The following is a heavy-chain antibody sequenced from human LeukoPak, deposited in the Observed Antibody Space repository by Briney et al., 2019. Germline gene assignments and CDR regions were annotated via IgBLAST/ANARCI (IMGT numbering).Heavy chain of an antibody. CDR1: GGSVSSGSYY. CDR3: AREAMYSYGNNFDY. CDR2: IYYSGST. Sequence: SETLSLTCTVSGGSVSSGSYYWSWIRQPPGKGLEWIGYIYYSGSTNYNPSLKSRVTISVDTSKNQFSLKLSSVTAADTAVYHCAREAMYSYGNNFDYWGQGALVTVSS. V-gene: IGHV4-61*01. J-gene: IGHJ4*02. D-gene: IGHD5-18*01.